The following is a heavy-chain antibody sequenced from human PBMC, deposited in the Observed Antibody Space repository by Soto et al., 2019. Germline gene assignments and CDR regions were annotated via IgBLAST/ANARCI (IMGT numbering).Heavy chain of an antibody. Sequence: PGESLKISCKGSGYSFTSNWIAWVRQMPGKGLEWMGIINAADSQTKYSPSFQGQVTISVDKSITTTYLQWSSLKDSDSAMYYCERHVRDDGTTFRRPDPCGPGTLVTVSS. CDR3: ERHVRDDGTTFRRPDP. V-gene: IGHV5-51*01. J-gene: IGHJ5*02. CDR1: GYSFTSNW. D-gene: IGHD1-1*01. CDR2: INAADSQT.